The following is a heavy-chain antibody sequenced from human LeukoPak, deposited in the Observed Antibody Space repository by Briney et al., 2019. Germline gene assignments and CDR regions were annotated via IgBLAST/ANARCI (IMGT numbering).Heavy chain of an antibody. CDR3: ARVVGYSSSTFFDY. CDR1: GFTSSSYA. CDR2: ISSNGGST. Sequence: GGSLRLSCAASGFTSSSYAMHWVRQAPVKGLEYVSAISSNGGSTYYANSVKGRFTISRDNSKNTLYLQMGSLRAEDMAVYYCARVVGYSSSTFFDYWGQGTLVTVSS. D-gene: IGHD6-6*01. J-gene: IGHJ4*02. V-gene: IGHV3-64*01.